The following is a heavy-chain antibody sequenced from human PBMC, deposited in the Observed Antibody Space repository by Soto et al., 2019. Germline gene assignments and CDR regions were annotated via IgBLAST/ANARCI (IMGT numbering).Heavy chain of an antibody. CDR2: MNPNNGNP. CDR1: GYTFTSYD. J-gene: IGHJ4*02. V-gene: IGHV1-8*01. Sequence: QVQLVQSGAEVKKPGASVKVSCKTSGYTFTSYDINWVRQATGQGLEWMGWMNPNNGNPGYAQKFQGRVNVTRDTSIRTVYMELSSLRSDDTAVYYCATSRYCTNGVCPFDYWGQGTLVTVSS. CDR3: ATSRYCTNGVCPFDY. D-gene: IGHD2-8*01.